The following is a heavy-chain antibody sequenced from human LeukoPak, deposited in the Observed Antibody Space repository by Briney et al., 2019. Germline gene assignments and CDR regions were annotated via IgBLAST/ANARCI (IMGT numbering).Heavy chain of an antibody. Sequence: GGSLRLSCAASGFTFSSYAMHWVRQAPGKGLEWVAVISYDGSNKYYADSVKGRFTISRDNSKSTLYLQMNSLRAEDTAVYYCAGSVATISDYWGQGTLVTVSS. CDR1: GFTFSSYA. J-gene: IGHJ4*02. D-gene: IGHD5-12*01. V-gene: IGHV3-30-3*01. CDR2: ISYDGSNK. CDR3: AGSVATISDY.